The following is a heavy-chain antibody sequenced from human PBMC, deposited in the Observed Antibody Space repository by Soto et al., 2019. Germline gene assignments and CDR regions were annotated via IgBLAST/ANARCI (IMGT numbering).Heavy chain of an antibody. V-gene: IGHV4-39*01. Sequence: QLQLQESGPGLVKPSETLSLTCTVSGGSISSSSYYWGWIRQPPGKGLEWIGSIYYSGSTYYNPSLKSRVTISVDTSKNQFSLKLSSVTAADTAVYYCARRKPNDYGDYGAFDIWGQGTMVTVSS. CDR2: IYYSGST. D-gene: IGHD4-17*01. CDR1: GGSISSSSYY. J-gene: IGHJ3*02. CDR3: ARRKPNDYGDYGAFDI.